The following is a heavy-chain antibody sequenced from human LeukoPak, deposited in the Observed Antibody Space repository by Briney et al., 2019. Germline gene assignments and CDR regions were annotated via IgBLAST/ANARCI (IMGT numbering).Heavy chain of an antibody. CDR3: ATMIERRYYFDY. D-gene: IGHD3-16*01. CDR2: IYYSGST. V-gene: IGHV4-39*01. CDR1: GGSISSTNYY. Sequence: PSETLSLTCTVSGGSISSTNYYWVWIRQPPGKGLDWIGSIYYSGSTYYNPSLKSRVTISVDTSKNQFSLKRSSVTAADTAVYYCATMIERRYYFDYWGQGTLVTVSS. J-gene: IGHJ4*02.